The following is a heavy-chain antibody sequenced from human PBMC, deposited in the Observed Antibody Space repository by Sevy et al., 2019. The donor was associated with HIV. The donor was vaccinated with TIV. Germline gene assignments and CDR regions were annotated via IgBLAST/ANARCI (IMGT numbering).Heavy chain of an antibody. CDR3: ARDSSGWYSVFGYFDL. V-gene: IGHV3-74*01. CDR2: INSDGSST. Sequence: GGSLRLSCAASGFTFSSDWMHWVRQAPGKGLVWVSCINSDGSSTSYADSVKGRFTISRDNAKNTLYLQMNSLRAEDTAVYYCARDSSGWYSVFGYFDLWGRGTLVTVSS. D-gene: IGHD6-19*01. CDR1: GFTFSSDW. J-gene: IGHJ2*01.